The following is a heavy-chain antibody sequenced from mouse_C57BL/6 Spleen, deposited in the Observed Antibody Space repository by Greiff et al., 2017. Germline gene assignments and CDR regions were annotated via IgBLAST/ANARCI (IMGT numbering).Heavy chain of an antibody. CDR1: GFTFTDYY. D-gene: IGHD2-12*01. J-gene: IGHJ2*01. Sequence: EVKLVESGGGLVQPGGSLSLSCAASGFTFTDYYMSWVRQPPGKALEWLGFIRNKANGYTTEYSASVKGRFTISRDNSQSILYLQMNAQRAEDSATYYCARSYSSYYFDYWGQGTTLTVSS. CDR3: ARSYSSYYFDY. V-gene: IGHV7-3*01. CDR2: IRNKANGYTT.